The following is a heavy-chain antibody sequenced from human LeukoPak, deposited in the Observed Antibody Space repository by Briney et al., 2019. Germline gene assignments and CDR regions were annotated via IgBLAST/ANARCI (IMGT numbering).Heavy chain of an antibody. CDR3: ARDGHYYDSRDYYYGMDV. CDR2: INPSGGST. J-gene: IGHJ6*02. V-gene: IGHV1-46*01. D-gene: IGHD3-22*01. Sequence: GASVKVSCKASGYTFTSYYMHWVRQAPGQGLEWMGIINPSGGSTSYAQKFQGRVTMTRDTSTSTVYMELSSLRSEDTAVYYCARDGHYYDSRDYYYGMDVWGQGTTVIVSS. CDR1: GYTFTSYY.